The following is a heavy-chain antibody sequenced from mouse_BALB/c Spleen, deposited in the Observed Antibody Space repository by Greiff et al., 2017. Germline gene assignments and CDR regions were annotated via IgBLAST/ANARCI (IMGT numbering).Heavy chain of an antibody. J-gene: IGHJ3*01. CDR1: GFSLTSYG. D-gene: IGHD2-1*01. V-gene: IGHV2-9*02. CDR3: ARDGGGGNYVGFAY. Sequence: VKLQESGPGLVAPSQSLSITCTVSGFSLTSYGVHWVRQPPGKGLEWLGVIWAGGSTNYNSALMSRLSISKDNSKSQVFLKMNSLQTDDTAMYYCARDGGGGNYVGFAYWGQGTLVTVSA. CDR2: IWAGGST.